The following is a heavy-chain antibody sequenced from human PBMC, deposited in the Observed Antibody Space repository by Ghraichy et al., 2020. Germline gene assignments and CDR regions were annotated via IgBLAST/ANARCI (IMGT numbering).Heavy chain of an antibody. CDR2: ITSRSSFI. CDR3: ARGSTVVRFFYYGGMDV. V-gene: IGHV3-48*02. CDR1: GFTFSSYS. D-gene: IGHD4-23*01. Sequence: GGSLRLSCVGSGFTFSSYSMNWVRQSPGRGLEWVSYITSRSSFISYADSVKGRFTISRDNAQNSLYLQMNSLRDEDTAVYYCARGSTVVRFFYYGGMDVWGPGTTVTVSS. J-gene: IGHJ6*02.